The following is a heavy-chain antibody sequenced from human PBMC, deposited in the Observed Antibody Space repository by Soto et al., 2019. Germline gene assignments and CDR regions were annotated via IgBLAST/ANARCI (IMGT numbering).Heavy chain of an antibody. V-gene: IGHV4-4*02. J-gene: IGHJ3*02. Sequence: SETLSLTCAVSSGSISSSNWWSWVRQPPGKGLEWIGEIYHSGSTNYNPSLKSRVTISVDKSKNQFSLKLSSVTAADTAVYYCARGATMVRDLGMDAFDIWGQGTMVTVSS. CDR2: IYHSGST. CDR1: SGSISSSNW. CDR3: ARGATMVRDLGMDAFDI. D-gene: IGHD3-10*01.